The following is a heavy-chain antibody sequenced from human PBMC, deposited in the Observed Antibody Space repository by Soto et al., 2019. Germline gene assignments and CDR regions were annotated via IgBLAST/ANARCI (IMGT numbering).Heavy chain of an antibody. D-gene: IGHD5-18*01. CDR3: ASGDTAMAVPSFY. J-gene: IGHJ4*02. V-gene: IGHV3-30-3*01. Sequence: QVQLVESGGGVVQPGRSLRLSCAASGFTFSSYAMHWVRQAPGKRLEWVAVISYDGSNKYYADSVKSRFTISRDNSKNTVYLQMNSLRAEDTAVYYCASGDTAMAVPSFYWGQGTMVTVSS. CDR1: GFTFSSYA. CDR2: ISYDGSNK.